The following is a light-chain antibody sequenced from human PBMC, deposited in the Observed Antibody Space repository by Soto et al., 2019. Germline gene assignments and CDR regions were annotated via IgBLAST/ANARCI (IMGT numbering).Light chain of an antibody. CDR1: QSISTY. CDR3: QQSFITPPLT. CDR2: GAS. V-gene: IGKV1-39*01. J-gene: IGKJ4*01. Sequence: DIQMTQSPSSLSASIGDRITITCRASQSISTYLNWYQQKPGKAPRLLIYGASTLQNGVPSRFXGSGSATDYTLTISSLQPDDFATYYCQQSFITPPLTFGGGTKVEMK.